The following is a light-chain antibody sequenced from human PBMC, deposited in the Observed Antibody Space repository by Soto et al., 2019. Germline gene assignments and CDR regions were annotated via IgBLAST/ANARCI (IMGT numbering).Light chain of an antibody. V-gene: IGKV3D-15*01. CDR2: DAS. Sequence: EVVLTQSPDTLSLPPGERATLSCRASQSISSYLAWYQQKPGQAPRLLIYDASSRATGIPARFSGSGSGTEFTLTISSLQSEDFAVYYCQQYHNWPPITFGQGTRLEI. CDR3: QQYHNWPPIT. CDR1: QSISSY. J-gene: IGKJ5*01.